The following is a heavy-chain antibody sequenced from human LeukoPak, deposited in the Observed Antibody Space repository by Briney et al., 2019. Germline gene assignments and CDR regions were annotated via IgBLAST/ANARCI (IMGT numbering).Heavy chain of an antibody. V-gene: IGHV4-59*01. D-gene: IGHD3-3*01. CDR2: IYYSGST. CDR1: GGSISSYY. Sequence: SETLSLTCTVSGGSISSYYWSWIRQPPGKRLEWIGYIYYSGSTNYNPSLKSRATISVDTSKNQFSLKLSSVTAADTAVYYCARGDFWSSYGMDVWGQGTTVTVSS. J-gene: IGHJ6*02. CDR3: ARGDFWSSYGMDV.